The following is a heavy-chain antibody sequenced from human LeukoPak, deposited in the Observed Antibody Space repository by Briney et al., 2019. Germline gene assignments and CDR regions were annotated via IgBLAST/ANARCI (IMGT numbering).Heavy chain of an antibody. CDR1: GFTFSSYA. Sequence: GGSLRLSCAASGFTFSSYAMHWVRQAPGKGLEWVAVISYDGSNKYYADSVKGRFTISRDNSKNTLYLQMNSLRAEDTAVYYCASLPPRGGEGPDDYWGQGTLVTVSS. D-gene: IGHD2-21*01. J-gene: IGHJ4*02. CDR3: ASLPPRGGEGPDDY. CDR2: ISYDGSNK. V-gene: IGHV3-30*04.